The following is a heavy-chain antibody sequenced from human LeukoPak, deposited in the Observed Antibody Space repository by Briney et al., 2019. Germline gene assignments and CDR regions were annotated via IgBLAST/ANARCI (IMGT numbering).Heavy chain of an antibody. D-gene: IGHD3-10*01. J-gene: IGHJ4*02. Sequence: PSETLSLTCTVSGGSISSSSYYWGWIRQPPGKGLEWIGEINHSGSTNYNPSLKSRVTISVDTSKNQFSLKLSSVTAADTAVYYCARLRVWFGELLTAAYADYWGQGTLVTVSS. V-gene: IGHV4-39*07. CDR3: ARLRVWFGELLTAAYADY. CDR2: INHSGST. CDR1: GGSISSSSYY.